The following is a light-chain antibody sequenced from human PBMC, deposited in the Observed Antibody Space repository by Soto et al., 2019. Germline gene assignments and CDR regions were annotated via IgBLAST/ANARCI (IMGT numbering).Light chain of an antibody. CDR3: QQYNNWPPWT. J-gene: IGKJ1*01. CDR1: QSVSSN. CDR2: GAS. Sequence: EIVMTQSPATLSVSPGERATLSCRASQSVSSNLAWYQQKPGKAPSLLIYGASTRATGIPARFSGSGSGTEFPLIISSVQAEDFAVYYCQQYNNWPPWTFGQGTKVEIK. V-gene: IGKV3-15*01.